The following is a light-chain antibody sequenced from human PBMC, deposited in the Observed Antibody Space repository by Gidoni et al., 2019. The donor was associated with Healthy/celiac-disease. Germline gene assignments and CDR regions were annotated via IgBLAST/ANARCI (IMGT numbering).Light chain of an antibody. CDR1: Q. V-gene: IGKV3-20*01. Sequence: EIVLTQSPGTLSLSPGERATLSCRASQKPGQAPRLLIYGASSRATGIPDRFSGSGSGTDFTLTISRLEPEDFAVYYCQQYGSSPLTFGGGTKVEIK. CDR3: QQYGSSPLT. CDR2: GAS. J-gene: IGKJ4*01.